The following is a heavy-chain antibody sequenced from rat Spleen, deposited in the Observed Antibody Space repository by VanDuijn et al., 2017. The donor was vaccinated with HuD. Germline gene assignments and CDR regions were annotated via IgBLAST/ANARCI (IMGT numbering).Heavy chain of an antibody. J-gene: IGHJ1*01. Sequence: QVQLKETGPDLVHLTQTLSITCTVSGFSLTTYNVHWVRQPPGKGLEWMGAMWNGGGTDYNSAFKSRLSISRDTSKSQIFLKMNSLQTDDTAKYFCARQTLWVYDWYFDFWGPGTMVTVSS. D-gene: IGHD1-7*01. V-gene: IGHV2-64*01. CDR2: MWNGGGT. CDR3: ARQTLWVYDWYFDF. CDR1: GFSLTTYN.